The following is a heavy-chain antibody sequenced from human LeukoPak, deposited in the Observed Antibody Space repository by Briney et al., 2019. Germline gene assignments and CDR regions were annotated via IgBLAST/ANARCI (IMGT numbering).Heavy chain of an antibody. CDR1: GFTFSSYS. CDR3: ARERTHDYGDYARWFDP. Sequence: GGSLRLSCAASGFTFSSYSMNWVRQAPGKGLEWVSSISRSSAYIYYADSVKGRFTISRDKAKNSVYLFMNSLRAEDTAVYYCARERTHDYGDYARWFDPWDQGILVTVSS. V-gene: IGHV3-21*01. CDR2: ISRSSAYI. J-gene: IGHJ5*02. D-gene: IGHD4-17*01.